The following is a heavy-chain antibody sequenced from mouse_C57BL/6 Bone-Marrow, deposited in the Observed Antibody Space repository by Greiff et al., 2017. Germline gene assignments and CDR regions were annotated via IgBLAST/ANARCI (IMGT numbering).Heavy chain of an antibody. CDR1: GYTFTDYE. J-gene: IGHJ3*01. V-gene: IGHV1-15*01. D-gene: IGHD2-2*01. CDR2: IDPETGGT. CDR3: TRSMVTTGGFAY. Sequence: VQLQQSGAELVRPGASVTLSCKASGYTFTDYEMHWVKQTPVHGLEWIGAIDPETGGTAYNQKFKGKAILTADKSSSTAYMELRSLTSEDSAVYYCTRSMVTTGGFAYWGQGTLVTVSA.